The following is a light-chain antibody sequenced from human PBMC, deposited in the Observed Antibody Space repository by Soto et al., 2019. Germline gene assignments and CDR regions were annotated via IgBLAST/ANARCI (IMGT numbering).Light chain of an antibody. J-gene: IGKJ5*01. CDR2: GTS. CDR1: QSVSSSY. CDR3: QQYGSSPLVT. V-gene: IGKV3-20*01. Sequence: EIVLTQSPGTLSLSPGERATLSCRASQSVSSSYLAWYQQRPGQAPRLLIYGTSSTATGIPDRFSGSGSGTDVTLTIIRLKPDDFAVYYCQQYGSSPLVTFGQGTRLEIK.